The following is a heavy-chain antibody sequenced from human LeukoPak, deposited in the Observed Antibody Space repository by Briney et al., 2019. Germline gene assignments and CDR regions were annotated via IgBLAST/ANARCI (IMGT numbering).Heavy chain of an antibody. CDR1: GGTFSSYA. J-gene: IGHJ4*02. V-gene: IGHV1-69*01. CDR3: ARELEWLFLFDY. CDR2: IIPIFGTA. D-gene: IGHD3-3*01. Sequence: ASVKVSCKASGGTFSSYAIGWVRQAPGQGLEWMGGIIPIFGTANYAQKFQGRVTITADESTSTAYMELSSLRSEDTAVYYCARELEWLFLFDYWGQGTLVTVSS.